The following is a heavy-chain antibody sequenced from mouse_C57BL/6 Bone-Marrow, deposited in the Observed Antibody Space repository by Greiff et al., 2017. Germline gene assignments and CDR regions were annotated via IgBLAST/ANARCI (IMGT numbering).Heavy chain of an antibody. J-gene: IGHJ2*01. CDR2: INPSSGYT. D-gene: IGHD2-3*01. CDR3: AIDRYYGTFAY. V-gene: IGHV1-7*01. Sequence: QVQLQQSGAELAKPGASVKLSCKASGYTFTSYWLHWVKRRPGQGLVWIGYINPSSGYTKYNQKFKDKATLTADKSSSTAFMQLSSLTYEDSAVYYCAIDRYYGTFAYWGQGTTLTVSS. CDR1: GYTFTSYW.